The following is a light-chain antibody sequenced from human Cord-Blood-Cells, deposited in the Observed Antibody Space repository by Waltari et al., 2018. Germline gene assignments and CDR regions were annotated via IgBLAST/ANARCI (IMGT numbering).Light chain of an antibody. CDR1: SSGVGGYNL. CDR3: CSYAGSSTWV. Sequence: QSALTQPASVSGSPGQSITISCTGTSSGVGGYNLVSWYQQHPGKAPKLMIYEGSKRPSGVFNRFSGSKSGNTASLTISGLQAEDEADYYCCSYAGSSTWVFGGGTKLTVL. V-gene: IGLV2-23*01. J-gene: IGLJ3*02. CDR2: EGS.